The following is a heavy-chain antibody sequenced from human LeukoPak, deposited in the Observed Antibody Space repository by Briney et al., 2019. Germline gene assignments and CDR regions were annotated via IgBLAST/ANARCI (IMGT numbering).Heavy chain of an antibody. CDR3: AKIEQQLVPGLGWFDP. D-gene: IGHD6-13*01. CDR1: GGTFSSYA. Sequence: SVKVSCKASGGTFSSYAISWVRQAPGQGLEWMGVIIPIFGTANYAQKFQGRVTITTDESTSTAYMELSSLRSEDTAVYYCAKIEQQLVPGLGWFDPWGQGTLVTVSS. J-gene: IGHJ5*02. CDR2: IIPIFGTA. V-gene: IGHV1-69*05.